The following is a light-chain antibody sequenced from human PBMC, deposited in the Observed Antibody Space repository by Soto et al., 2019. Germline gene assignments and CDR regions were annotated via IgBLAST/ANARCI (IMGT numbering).Light chain of an antibody. CDR1: QSVNTRY. J-gene: IGKJ1*01. CDR3: QQYGTSPPAWT. Sequence: VVMQSPDTLSLSPGETATLSCRASQSVNTRYLAWYQQKPGQAPRLLIYSASSRATGIPDRFSGSGAETDFTLTISRLEPEDFAVYYCQQYGTSPPAWTFGQGTKVDIK. V-gene: IGKV3-20*01. CDR2: SAS.